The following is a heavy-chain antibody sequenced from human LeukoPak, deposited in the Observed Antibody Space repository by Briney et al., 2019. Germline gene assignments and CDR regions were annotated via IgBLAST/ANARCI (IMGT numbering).Heavy chain of an antibody. D-gene: IGHD3-22*01. J-gene: IGHJ4*02. CDR1: GFTFSSYC. V-gene: IGHV3-23*01. Sequence: GGSLRLSCGASGFTFSSYCMHWVRQAPGKGLEWVSGISGSGGSTYYADSVKGRFTISRDNSKNTLYLQMNSLRAEDTAVYYCAKDSLYDSSGYYEDYWGQGTLVTVSS. CDR2: ISGSGGST. CDR3: AKDSLYDSSGYYEDY.